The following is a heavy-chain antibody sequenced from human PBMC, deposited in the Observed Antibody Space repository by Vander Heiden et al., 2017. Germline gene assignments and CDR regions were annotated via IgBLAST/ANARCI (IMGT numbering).Heavy chain of an antibody. CDR2: ISYDGSNK. Sequence: QVQLVESGGGVAQPGRSLRLSCAASGSTFSSDAMHWVRQAPGKGLEWVAVISYDGSNKYYADSVKGRFTISRDNSKNTLYLQMNSLRAEDTAVYYCARDPGLLRYFDWLLGLDYWGQGTLVTVSS. CDR1: GSTFSSDA. J-gene: IGHJ4*02. V-gene: IGHV3-30-3*01. D-gene: IGHD3-9*01. CDR3: ARDPGLLRYFDWLLGLDY.